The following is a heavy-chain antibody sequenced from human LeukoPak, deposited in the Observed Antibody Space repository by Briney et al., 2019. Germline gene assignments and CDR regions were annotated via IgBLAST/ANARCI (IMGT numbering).Heavy chain of an antibody. CDR3: ARLPTLDNQLTYTSWDAFDI. D-gene: IGHD2-2*01. Sequence: GSLRLSCAASGFGLGGYNMNWVRQAPGKGLEWVSYISISGDTKYYTDSVKGRFTVSRDNAKNSLSLQMSSLRAEDTAVYYCARLPTLDNQLTYTSWDAFDIWGQGTMVTVSS. CDR1: GFGLGGYN. J-gene: IGHJ3*02. CDR2: ISISGDTK. V-gene: IGHV3-48*01.